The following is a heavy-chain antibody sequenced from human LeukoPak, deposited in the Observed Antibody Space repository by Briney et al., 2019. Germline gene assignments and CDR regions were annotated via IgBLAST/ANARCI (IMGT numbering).Heavy chain of an antibody. D-gene: IGHD2-2*01. CDR1: GGTFSSYA. Sequence: SVKVSCKASGGTFSSYAISWVRQAPGQGLEWMGGIIPIFGTANYAQKFQGRVTITADESTSTAYMELSSLRSEDTAVYYCATGGRGVPAAVYDAFDIWGQGTMVTVSS. CDR3: ATGGRGVPAAVYDAFDI. J-gene: IGHJ3*02. V-gene: IGHV1-69*01. CDR2: IIPIFGTA.